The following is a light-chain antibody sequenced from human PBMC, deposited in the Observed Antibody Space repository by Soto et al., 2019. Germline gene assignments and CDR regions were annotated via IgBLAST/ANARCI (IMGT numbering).Light chain of an antibody. V-gene: IGLV2-23*02. Sequence: QSALTQPASVSGSPGQSITISCTGTSNDVGSYNLVSWYQQHPGKAPKLMIYEVSKRPSGVPNRFSGSKSDNTASLTISGLQAEDEADYYCCSYAGSSTFVFGGGTKLTVL. CDR2: EVS. CDR1: SNDVGSYNL. CDR3: CSYAGSSTFV. J-gene: IGLJ2*01.